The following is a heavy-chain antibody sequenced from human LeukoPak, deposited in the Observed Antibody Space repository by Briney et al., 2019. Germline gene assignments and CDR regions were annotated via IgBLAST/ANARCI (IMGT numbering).Heavy chain of an antibody. CDR3: AKDSVVRGVTLYYYYMDV. V-gene: IGHV3-30*04. CDR1: GFPFSTYA. Sequence: GGSLRLSCAASGFPFSTYAMHWVRQAPGKGLEWVSIISYHGNNKYYAESVKGRFTISRDNSKNSLYLQMNSLRAEDTALYYCAKDSVVRGVTLYYYYMDVWGKGTTVTVSS. CDR2: ISYHGNNK. J-gene: IGHJ6*03. D-gene: IGHD3-10*01.